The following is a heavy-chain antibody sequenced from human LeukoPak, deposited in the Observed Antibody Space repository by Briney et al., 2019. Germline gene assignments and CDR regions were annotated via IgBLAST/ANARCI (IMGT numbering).Heavy chain of an antibody. D-gene: IGHD1-26*01. CDR3: ARVAGIVGANDY. Sequence: SVKLSCTASGYTFTGYYMHRVRQAPGPGLEWMGWINPNSGGTNYAQKFQGRVPMIRDTSNSTAYMELSRLRSEDTAVYYCARVAGIVGANDYWGQGTLVTVSS. J-gene: IGHJ4*02. CDR1: GYTFTGYY. CDR2: INPNSGGT. V-gene: IGHV1-2*02.